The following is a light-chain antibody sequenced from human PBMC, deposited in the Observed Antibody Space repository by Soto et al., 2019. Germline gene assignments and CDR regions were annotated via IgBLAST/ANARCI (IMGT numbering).Light chain of an antibody. CDR3: QQYNAYPYT. CDR2: KAS. J-gene: IGKJ2*01. Sequence: IQMTQSPSTLSASVGDRVTITCRASQSISTWLAWYQQEPGKAPKLLIHKASSLQSGVPSRFSGSGSGTDFTLTISSLHPDDFATYYCQQYNAYPYTFGQGTKVDIK. V-gene: IGKV1-5*03. CDR1: QSISTW.